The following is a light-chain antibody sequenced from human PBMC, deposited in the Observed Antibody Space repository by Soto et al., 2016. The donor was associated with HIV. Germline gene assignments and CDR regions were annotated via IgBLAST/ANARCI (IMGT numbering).Light chain of an antibody. CDR2: DNS. CDR1: NIGSKS. Sequence: SYVLAQSPSLSVAPGNTARILCGGTNIGSKSVHWLPTKYQARPLVLVVHDNSERPSGSPSRDSLAPILGPTATLTITRVEAGDEADYYCQVWNSDSDHWVFGGGTKLTVL. V-gene: IGLV3-21*03. CDR3: QVWNSDSDHWV. J-gene: IGLJ3*02.